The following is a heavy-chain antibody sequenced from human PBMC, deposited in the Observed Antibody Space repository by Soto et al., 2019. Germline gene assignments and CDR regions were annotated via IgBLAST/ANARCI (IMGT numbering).Heavy chain of an antibody. V-gene: IGHV1-69*13. CDR2: IIPIFGTA. D-gene: IGHD1-26*01. CDR3: ARDRRSGGAFDI. J-gene: IGHJ3*02. Sequence: GASVKVSCKASGGTFSSYAISWVRQAPGQGLEWMGGIIPIFGTANYAQKFQGRVTITADESTSTAYMELSSLRSEDTAVYYCARDRRSGGAFDIWAQGTMVTVSS. CDR1: GGTFSSYA.